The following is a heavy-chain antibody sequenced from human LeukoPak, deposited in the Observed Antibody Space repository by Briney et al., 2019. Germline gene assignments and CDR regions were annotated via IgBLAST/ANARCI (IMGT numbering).Heavy chain of an antibody. J-gene: IGHJ4*02. CDR1: GFTFDDYA. CDR2: ISWNSGSI. V-gene: IGHV3-9*01. D-gene: IGHD4-17*01. Sequence: GRSLRLSCAASGFTFDDYAMHWVRQAPGKGLEWVSGISWNSGSIGYADSVKGRFTISRDNAKNSLYLQMNSLRAEDTALYYCPKGGDYGDYDYWGQGTLVTVSS. CDR3: PKGGDYGDYDY.